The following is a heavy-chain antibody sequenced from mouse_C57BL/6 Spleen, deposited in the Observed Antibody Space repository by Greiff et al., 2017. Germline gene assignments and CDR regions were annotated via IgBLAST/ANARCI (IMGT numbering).Heavy chain of an antibody. CDR1: GYAFSSYW. CDR3: ARWGYYGSSSFAY. D-gene: IGHD1-1*01. J-gene: IGHJ3*01. Sequence: VQLQQSGAELVKPGASVKISCKASGYAFSSYWMNWVKQRPGKGLEWIGQIYPGDGDTNYNGKLKGKATLTADKSSSTGYMQLSSLTSEDSAVYFCARWGYYGSSSFAYWGQGTLVTVSA. CDR2: IYPGDGDT. V-gene: IGHV1-80*01.